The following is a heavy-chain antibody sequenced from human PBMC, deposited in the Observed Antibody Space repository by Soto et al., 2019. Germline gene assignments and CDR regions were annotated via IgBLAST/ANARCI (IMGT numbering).Heavy chain of an antibody. CDR2: ISTYNGDT. D-gene: IGHD2-15*01. CDR3: ARDSTGGSGYAFDV. J-gene: IGHJ3*01. CDR1: GYTLSTYG. V-gene: IGHV1-18*01. Sequence: QVQLVQSGAEVKKPGASVKVSCKASGYTLSTYGITWVRQAPGQGLEWMGWISTYNGDTRYAQRLKGRVTMTTDTSTSTAYMELRSLRSDDTAVYYCARDSTGGSGYAFDVWGQGTMVTVSS.